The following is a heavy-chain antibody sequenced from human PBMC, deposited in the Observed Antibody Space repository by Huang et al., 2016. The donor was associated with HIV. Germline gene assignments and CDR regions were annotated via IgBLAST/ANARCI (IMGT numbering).Heavy chain of an antibody. CDR3: ARLNYYDSDGVDY. V-gene: IGHV7-4-1*02. D-gene: IGHD3-22*01. CDR2: INTTNRNP. CDR1: GYTFSRYS. J-gene: IGHJ4*02. Sequence: VQLVQSGSAVKKPGASVRVSCRASGYTFSRYSLFGVRQAPGQGLENIGWINTTNRNPAYAQGFTGRFVVSLDTSATTAYLQINILESEDRAVYYCARLNYYDSDGVDYWGQGTLVTVSS.